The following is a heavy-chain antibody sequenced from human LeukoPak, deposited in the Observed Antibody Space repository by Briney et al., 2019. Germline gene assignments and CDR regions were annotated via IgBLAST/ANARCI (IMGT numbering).Heavy chain of an antibody. CDR1: GFTFDDYG. V-gene: IGHV3-20*04. Sequence: GGSLILSCAASGFTFDDYGMSWVRQAPGKGLEWVSGINWNGGSTGYADSVKGRFTISRDNSKNTLYLQMNSLRAEDTAVYYCAKDSYDSGGYYHFDYWGQGTLVTASS. CDR2: INWNGGST. J-gene: IGHJ4*02. CDR3: AKDSYDSGGYYHFDY. D-gene: IGHD3-22*01.